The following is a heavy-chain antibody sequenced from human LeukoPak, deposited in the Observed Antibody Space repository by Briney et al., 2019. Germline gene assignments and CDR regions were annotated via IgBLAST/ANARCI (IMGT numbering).Heavy chain of an antibody. CDR2: IIPIFGTA. CDR3: ARDRRGTIFGVVTERPYYYYYYYMDV. J-gene: IGHJ6*03. Sequence: ASVKVSCKASGGTFSSYAISWVLQAPGQGLEWMGRIIPIFGTANYAQKFQGRVTITTDESTSTAYMELSSLRSEDTAVYYCARDRRGTIFGVVTERPYYYYYYYMDVWGKGTTVTVSS. D-gene: IGHD3-3*01. CDR1: GGTFSSYA. V-gene: IGHV1-69*05.